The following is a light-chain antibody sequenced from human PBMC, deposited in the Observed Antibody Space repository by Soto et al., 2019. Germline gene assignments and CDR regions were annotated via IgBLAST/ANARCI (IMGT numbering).Light chain of an antibody. CDR1: RSISSW. CDR3: QQYMHHSEAT. V-gene: IGKV1-5*03. J-gene: IGKJ2*01. Sequence: DIQMTQSPSTLSSSVGDRVTITCRASRSISSWLAWYQQKPVKAPKVLIHKASDLENGVPSRFSGSGSGTELTHSISRLQPDDLGTYCCQQYMHHSEATFGQGTKLQIK. CDR2: KAS.